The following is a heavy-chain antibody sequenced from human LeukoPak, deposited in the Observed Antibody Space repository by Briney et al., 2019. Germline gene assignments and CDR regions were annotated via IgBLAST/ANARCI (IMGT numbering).Heavy chain of an antibody. CDR3: AKELSRSYYDSSGYYSPFDAFDI. V-gene: IGHV3-30*18. CDR2: ISYDGSNK. J-gene: IGHJ3*02. Sequence: GGSLRLSCAASGFTFSSYGMHWVRQAPGKGLEWVAVISYDGSNKYYADSVKGRFTISRDNSKNTLYLQMNSLRAEDTAVYYCAKELSRSYYDSSGYYSPFDAFDIWGQGTMVTVSS. CDR1: GFTFSSYG. D-gene: IGHD3-22*01.